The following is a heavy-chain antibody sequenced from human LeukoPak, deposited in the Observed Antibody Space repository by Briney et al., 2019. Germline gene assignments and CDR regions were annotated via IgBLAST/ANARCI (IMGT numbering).Heavy chain of an antibody. J-gene: IGHJ5*02. D-gene: IGHD1-26*01. Sequence: GGSLRLSCAASGFTFSNYDMNWVRQAPGKGLEWVSSISDSGGTTYYADSVKGRFTISRDNSKNTLYLQMNNLRAADTAVYYCSKELSPAGGYYFFVPWDQGPLVSVSS. CDR2: ISDSGGTT. CDR3: SKELSPAGGYYFFVP. V-gene: IGHV3-23*01. CDR1: GFTFSNYD.